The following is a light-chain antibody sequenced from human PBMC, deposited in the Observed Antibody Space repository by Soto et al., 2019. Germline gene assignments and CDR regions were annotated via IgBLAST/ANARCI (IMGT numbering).Light chain of an antibody. V-gene: IGKV1-5*03. CDR3: QQYNSYST. CDR2: KAS. J-gene: IGKJ1*01. Sequence: DIQMTQSPSTLSASVGDRVTITCRASQSISSWLAWYQQKPGKAPKLLIYKASSLESGVPSRFSGSGSGTEFTLTISSLQPDDFATYYCQQYNSYSTFGQGTTVEIE. CDR1: QSISSW.